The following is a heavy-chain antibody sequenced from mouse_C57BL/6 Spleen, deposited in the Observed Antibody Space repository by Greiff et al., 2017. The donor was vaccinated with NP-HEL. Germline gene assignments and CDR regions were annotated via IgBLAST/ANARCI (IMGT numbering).Heavy chain of an antibody. V-gene: IGHV14-3*01. J-gene: IGHJ2*01. CDR3: ARSRGTLYYFDY. CDR2: IDPANGNT. Sequence: VQLKESVAELVRPGASVKLSCTASGFNIKNTYMHCVKQRPEQGLEWIGRIDPANGNTKYAPKFQGKATITADTSSNTAYLQLSSLTSEDTAIYYCARSRGTLYYFDYWGQGTTLTVSS. D-gene: IGHD1-1*01. CDR1: GFNIKNTY.